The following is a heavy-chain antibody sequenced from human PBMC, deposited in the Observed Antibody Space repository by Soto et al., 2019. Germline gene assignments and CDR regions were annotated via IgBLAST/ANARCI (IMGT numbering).Heavy chain of an antibody. Sequence: SETLSLTCTVSGGSISSYYWSWIRQPPGKGLEWIGYIYYSGSTNYNPSLKSRVTISVDTSKNQFSLKLSSVTAADTAVYYCARQGGYCSGGSCYLDYWGQGTLVTVSS. J-gene: IGHJ4*02. V-gene: IGHV4-59*08. D-gene: IGHD2-15*01. CDR2: IYYSGST. CDR3: ARQGGYCSGGSCYLDY. CDR1: GGSISSYY.